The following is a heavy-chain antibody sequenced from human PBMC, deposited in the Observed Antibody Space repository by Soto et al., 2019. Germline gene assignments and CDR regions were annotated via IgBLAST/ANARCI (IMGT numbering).Heavy chain of an antibody. CDR2: IYDSGSS. V-gene: IGHV4-30-4*01. Sequence: SETLSLTCTVSGASISSGDYFWSWIRQSPGKGLEWIGYIYDSGSSYYNPSLKSRVTMSVDASKNQFSLKLRSVTAADTAVYYCAREKGYISGPKNFDYWGQGTLVTVSS. D-gene: IGHD5-12*01. CDR3: AREKGYISGPKNFDY. CDR1: GASISSGDYF. J-gene: IGHJ4*02.